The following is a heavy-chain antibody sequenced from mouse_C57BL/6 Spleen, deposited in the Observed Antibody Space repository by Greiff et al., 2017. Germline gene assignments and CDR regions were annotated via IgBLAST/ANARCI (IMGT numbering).Heavy chain of an antibody. D-gene: IGHD1-1*01. CDR3: APITTVVDWYFDV. V-gene: IGHV1-81*01. CDR2: IYPRSGNT. Sequence: QVHVKQSGAELARPGASVKLSCKASGYTFTSYGISWVKQRTGQGLEWIGEIYPRSGNTYYNEKFKGKATLTADKSSSTAYMELRSLTSEDSAVYFCAPITTVVDWYFDVWGTGTTVTVSS. J-gene: IGHJ1*03. CDR1: GYTFTSYG.